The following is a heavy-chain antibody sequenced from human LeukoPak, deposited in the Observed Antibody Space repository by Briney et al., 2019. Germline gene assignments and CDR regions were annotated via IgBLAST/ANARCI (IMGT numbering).Heavy chain of an antibody. Sequence: SETLSLTCTVSGGSISSGGYYWSWIRQHPGKGPEWIGYIYYSGSTYYNPSLKSRVTISVDTSKNQFSLKLSSVTAADTAVYYCARVTLEGYYYGMDVWGQGTTATVSS. V-gene: IGHV4-31*03. J-gene: IGHJ6*02. D-gene: IGHD3-16*01. CDR1: GGSISSGGYY. CDR2: IYYSGST. CDR3: ARVTLEGYYYGMDV.